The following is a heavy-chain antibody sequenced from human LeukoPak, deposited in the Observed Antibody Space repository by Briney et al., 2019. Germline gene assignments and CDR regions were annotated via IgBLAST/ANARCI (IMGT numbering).Heavy chain of an antibody. J-gene: IGHJ3*02. Sequence: ASVKASCKVSGYTLTELSMHWVRQAPGKGLEWMGGFDPEDGETIYAQKFQGRVTMTEDTSTDTAYMELSSLRSEDTAVYYCATVTTYPTDAFDIWGQGTMVTVSS. CDR3: ATVTTYPTDAFDI. D-gene: IGHD4-4*01. CDR2: FDPEDGET. V-gene: IGHV1-24*01. CDR1: GYTLTELS.